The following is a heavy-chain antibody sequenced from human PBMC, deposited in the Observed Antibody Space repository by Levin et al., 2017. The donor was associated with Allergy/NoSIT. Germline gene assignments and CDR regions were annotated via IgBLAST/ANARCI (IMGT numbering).Heavy chain of an antibody. CDR2: ISWNSGTT. V-gene: IGHV3-9*01. J-gene: IGHJ4*02. D-gene: IGHD3-22*01. CDR1: GFTFGDYA. Sequence: SCTGSGFTFGDYAMHWVRQAPGKGLEWVSSISWNSGTTDYVDSVKGRFTISRDNVKNSLFLQMNSLRPEDTAFYYCAKADYYPYYVEYWGQGTLVAVSS. CDR3: AKADYYPYYVEY.